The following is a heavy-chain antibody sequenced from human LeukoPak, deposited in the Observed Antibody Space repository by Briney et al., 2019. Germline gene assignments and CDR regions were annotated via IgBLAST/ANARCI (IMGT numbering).Heavy chain of an antibody. CDR2: IYYTGST. J-gene: IGHJ4*02. Sequence: SETLSLTCSLSGCSISSMYWSWIRQPPGKGLEWIGYIYYTGSTNYNPSLKSRVTMFVDMSKNQFSLRLSSVAAADTAVYYCARHSAYSSSSPFDYWGQGTLVTVSS. V-gene: IGHV4-59*08. CDR3: ARHSAYSSSSPFDY. CDR1: GCSISSMY. D-gene: IGHD6-6*01.